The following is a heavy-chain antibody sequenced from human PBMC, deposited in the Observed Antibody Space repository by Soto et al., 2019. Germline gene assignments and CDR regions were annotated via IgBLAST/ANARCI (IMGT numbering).Heavy chain of an antibody. J-gene: IGHJ4*02. V-gene: IGHV1-69*06. CDR3: NRGSEYDFWSGYL. Sequence: QERLVQSGAEVRKPGSSVKVSCKVTGGTSTRYAINWVRQAPGQGLGWMGGIVPMFGTSKYAQKFQGRVTITADTSTNIAYMELRSLRSEDTAVYYCNRGSEYDFWSGYLWCQGTLVSVSS. CDR1: GGTSTRYA. CDR2: IVPMFGTS. D-gene: IGHD3-3*01.